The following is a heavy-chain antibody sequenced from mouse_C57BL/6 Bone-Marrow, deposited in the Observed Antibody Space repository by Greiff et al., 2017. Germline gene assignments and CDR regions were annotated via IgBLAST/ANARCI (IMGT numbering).Heavy chain of an antibody. V-gene: IGHV8-12*01. D-gene: IGHD2-3*01. CDR2: IYWDDDK. Sequence: ESGPGILQSSQTLSLTCSFSGFSLSTSGMGVSWIRQPSGKGLEWLALIYWDDDKRYNPSLKSRRTISKDTSRNQVFLKITSVDTADTATYYCARYDGYYVWFAYWGQGTLVTVSA. CDR3: ARYDGYYVWFAY. J-gene: IGHJ3*01. CDR1: GFSLSTSGMG.